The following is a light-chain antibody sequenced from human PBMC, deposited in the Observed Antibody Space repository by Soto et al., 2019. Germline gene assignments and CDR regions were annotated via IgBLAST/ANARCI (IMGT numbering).Light chain of an antibody. V-gene: IGKV3-15*01. CDR3: QQYNNWPASLT. Sequence: EIVMTQSPATLSVSPGERATLSCRASQSVRSNLAWYQQKPGQAPRLLIYGASTRATGIPARFSGSGSGTEFTLTISSLQSEDFAVYYCQQYNNWPASLTFGGGTRGEIK. CDR1: QSVRSN. J-gene: IGKJ4*01. CDR2: GAS.